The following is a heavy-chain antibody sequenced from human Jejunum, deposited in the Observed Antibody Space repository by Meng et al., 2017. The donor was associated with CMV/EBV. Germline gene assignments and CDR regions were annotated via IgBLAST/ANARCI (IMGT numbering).Heavy chain of an antibody. CDR3: VRGATEGTPGVGH. V-gene: IGHV3-74*01. CDR1: QSTFSKFW. D-gene: IGHD4-23*01. CDR2: ISSDARTT. J-gene: IGHJ4*02. Sequence: ASQSTFSKFWMHWVRYAPGKGLVWVSRISSDARTTSYADSVKGRFSISRDNAKNTVFLQMNSLRDDDTAVYYCVRGATEGTPGVGHWGQGTLVTVSS.